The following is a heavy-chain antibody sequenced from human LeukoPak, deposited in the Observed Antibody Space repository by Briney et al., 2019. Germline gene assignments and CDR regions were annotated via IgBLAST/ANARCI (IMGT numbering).Heavy chain of an antibody. CDR1: GFTFSSYS. Sequence: GGSLRLSCAASGFTFSSYSMNWVRQAPGKGLEWVSSISSISSYIYYADSVKGRFTISRDNAKNSLYLQMNSLRAEDTAVYYCARVYYASWSGQPLSQHWLDPWGQGTLVTVSS. V-gene: IGHV3-21*01. CDR2: ISSISSYI. D-gene: IGHD3-3*01. CDR3: ARVYYASWSGQPLSQHWLDP. J-gene: IGHJ5*02.